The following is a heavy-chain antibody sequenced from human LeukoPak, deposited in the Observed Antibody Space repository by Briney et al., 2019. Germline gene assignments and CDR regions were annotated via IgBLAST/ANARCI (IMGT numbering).Heavy chain of an antibody. Sequence: GGSLRLSCTASGFTCGDYAMSWLRQAPGKGLEWVGFIRSKAYGGTTEYAASVKGRFTISRDDYKSIAYLQMNSLKTEDTAVYYCTRGGPIVVVVAATEFDPWGQGTLVTVSS. CDR3: TRGGPIVVVVAATEFDP. D-gene: IGHD2-15*01. V-gene: IGHV3-49*03. CDR2: IRSKAYGGTT. CDR1: GFTCGDYA. J-gene: IGHJ5*02.